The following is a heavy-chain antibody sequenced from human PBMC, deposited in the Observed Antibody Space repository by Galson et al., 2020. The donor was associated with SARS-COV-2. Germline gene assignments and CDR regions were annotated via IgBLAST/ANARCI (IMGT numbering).Heavy chain of an antibody. CDR1: GFTFSSHN. V-gene: IGHV3-13*04. J-gene: IGHJ3*01. CDR3: ARGDASSGMGACDV. CDR2: IGTDGSR. Sequence: GESLKISCAASGFTFSSHNMHWVRQPTGKGLEWVSAIGTDGSRYYPDYLKDRLTISSDNTRNSLHLQLNSLTGGDTAVYYCARGDASSGMGACDVWGRGTMVTVSS. D-gene: IGHD3-22*01.